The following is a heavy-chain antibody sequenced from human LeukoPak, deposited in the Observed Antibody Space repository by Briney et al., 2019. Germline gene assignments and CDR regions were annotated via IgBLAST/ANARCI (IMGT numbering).Heavy chain of an antibody. J-gene: IGHJ6*03. V-gene: IGHV4-39*01. CDR3: ARTAHCSSTSCPYYYYYYYMDV. D-gene: IGHD2-2*01. CDR2: IYYSGST. Sequence: SETLSLTCTVSGGSISSSSYYWGWIRQPPGKGLEWIGSIYYSGSTYYNPSLKSRVTISVDTYKNQFSLKLSSLTAADTAVYYCARTAHCSSTSCPYYYYYYYMDVWGKGTTVTVSS. CDR1: GGSISSSSYY.